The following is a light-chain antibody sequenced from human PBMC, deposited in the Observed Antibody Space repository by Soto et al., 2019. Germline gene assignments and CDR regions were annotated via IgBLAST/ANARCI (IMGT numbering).Light chain of an antibody. V-gene: IGKV2-28*01. CDR1: QSLLDSKGYNY. J-gene: IGKJ1*01. CDR3: TQARQTPPT. Sequence: DIVMTQSPLSLPVTPGEPASISCRSSQSLLDSKGYNYLDWYLQKPGQSPQLLIYLGSHRASGVPDRFSGSGSGTDFTLKISRVEAEDVGFYYCTQARQTPPTFCQGTKVEIK. CDR2: LGS.